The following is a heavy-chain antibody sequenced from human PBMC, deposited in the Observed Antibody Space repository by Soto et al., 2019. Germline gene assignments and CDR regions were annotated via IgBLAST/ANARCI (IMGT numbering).Heavy chain of an antibody. D-gene: IGHD3-10*02. J-gene: IGHJ3*02. CDR3: AKAFMFHAFDI. Sequence: QVQLVESGGGVVQPGRSLRLSCAASGFTFSSYGMHWVRQAPGKGLEWVAVIWYDGSNKYYADSVKGRFTISRDNSKNTLYLQMNSLRAEDTAVYYCAKAFMFHAFDIWGQGQWSPSLQ. CDR2: IWYDGSNK. CDR1: GFTFSSYG. V-gene: IGHV3-33*06.